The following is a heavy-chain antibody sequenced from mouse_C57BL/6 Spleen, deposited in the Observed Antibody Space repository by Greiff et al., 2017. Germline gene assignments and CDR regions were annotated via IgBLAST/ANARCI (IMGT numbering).Heavy chain of an antibody. CDR3: ARRKTAQYYFDY. D-gene: IGHD3-2*02. V-gene: IGHV1-69*01. CDR2: IDPSDSYT. CDR1: GYTFTSYW. Sequence: QVQLQQSGAELVMPGASVKLSCKASGYTFTSYWMHWVKQRPGQGLEWIGEIDPSDSYTNYNQKFKGKSTLTVDKSSSTAYMQRSSLTSEDSAVYYCARRKTAQYYFDYWGQGTTLTVSS. J-gene: IGHJ2*01.